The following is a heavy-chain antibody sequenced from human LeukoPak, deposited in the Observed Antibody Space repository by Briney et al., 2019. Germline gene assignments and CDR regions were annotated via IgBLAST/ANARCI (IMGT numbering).Heavy chain of an antibody. Sequence: KTGGSLRLSCAASGFTFSSYSMNWVRQAPGKGLEWVSSISSSSTYIYYADSVKGRFTISRDNAKKSLYLQMNSLRAEDTAVYYRARDSAYYYDSRLQYYFDYWGQGTLVTVSS. V-gene: IGHV3-21*01. J-gene: IGHJ4*02. CDR1: GFTFSSYS. CDR3: ARDSAYYYDSRLQYYFDY. CDR2: ISSSSTYI. D-gene: IGHD3-22*01.